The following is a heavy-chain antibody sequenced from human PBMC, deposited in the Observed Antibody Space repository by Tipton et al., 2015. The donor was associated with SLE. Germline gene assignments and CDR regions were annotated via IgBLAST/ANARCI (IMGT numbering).Heavy chain of an antibody. V-gene: IGHV4-34*01. Sequence: TLSLTCAAYGGSFSGYYWSWIRQPPGKGLEWIGEINHSGSTNYNPSLKSRVTISVDTSKNQFSLKLSSVTAADTAVYYCARLGGSGWYGDYWGQGTLVTVSS. CDR2: INHSGST. J-gene: IGHJ4*02. CDR1: GGSFSGYY. D-gene: IGHD6-19*01. CDR3: ARLGGSGWYGDY.